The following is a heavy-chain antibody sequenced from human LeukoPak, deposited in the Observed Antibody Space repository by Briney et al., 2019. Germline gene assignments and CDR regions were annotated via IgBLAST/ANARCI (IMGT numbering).Heavy chain of an antibody. J-gene: IGHJ4*02. D-gene: IGHD1-26*01. CDR1: GFAFSNYD. CDR3: ARGSGSHFDY. V-gene: IGHV3-13*04. CDR2: IGAADDT. Sequence: GGSLRLSCAASGFAFSNYDMFWVRQTTGKGLEWVSTIGAADDTYYPGSVRGRFTISRESAKDSLYLQMNSLRAGDTAVYYCARGSGSHFDYWGQGTLVTVSS.